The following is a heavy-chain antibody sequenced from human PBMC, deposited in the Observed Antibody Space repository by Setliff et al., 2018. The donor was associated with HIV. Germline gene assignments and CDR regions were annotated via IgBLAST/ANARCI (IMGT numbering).Heavy chain of an antibody. J-gene: IGHJ5*02. Sequence: SETLSLTCTVSGGSMNIHYWSWIRQPPGKGLEWIGSIYYSGSTNYNPSLKSRVTISVDTSKNQFSLKLSSVTAADTAVYYCAREEDYSFWSGYDWFDPWGQGTLVTVSS. D-gene: IGHD3-3*01. CDR1: GGSMNIHY. CDR3: AREEDYSFWSGYDWFDP. CDR2: IYYSGST. V-gene: IGHV4-59*11.